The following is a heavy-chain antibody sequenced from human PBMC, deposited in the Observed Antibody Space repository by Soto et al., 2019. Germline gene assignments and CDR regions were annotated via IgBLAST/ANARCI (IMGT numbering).Heavy chain of an antibody. Sequence: QEQLVQSGSEVRRPGSSVRVSCTASGGTFSTYPIHWVRQAPGQGLEWMGGFIPMFGTANFAQKFQGRVTLTADKSTSTAYMELSSLKSEDTAVYYCAREGASIVGATGGFDIWGQGTLVSVSS. V-gene: IGHV1-69*06. CDR2: FIPMFGTA. CDR1: GGTFSTYP. J-gene: IGHJ3*02. CDR3: AREGASIVGATGGFDI. D-gene: IGHD1-26*01.